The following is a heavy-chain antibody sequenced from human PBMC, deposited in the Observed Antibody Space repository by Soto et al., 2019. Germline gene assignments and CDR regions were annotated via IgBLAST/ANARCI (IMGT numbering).Heavy chain of an antibody. CDR1: GFTFSSYA. Sequence: GGSLRLSCAASGFTFSSYAMSWVRQAPGKGLEWVSAISGSGGSTYYADSVKGRFTISRDNSKNTLYLQMNSLRAEDTAVYYCAKPETDYYDSSGYYPYYYYGMDVWGQGTTVTVSS. D-gene: IGHD3-22*01. J-gene: IGHJ6*02. V-gene: IGHV3-23*01. CDR3: AKPETDYYDSSGYYPYYYYGMDV. CDR2: ISGSGGST.